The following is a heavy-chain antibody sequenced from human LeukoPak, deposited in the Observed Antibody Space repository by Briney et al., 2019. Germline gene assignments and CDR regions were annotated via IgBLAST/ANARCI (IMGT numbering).Heavy chain of an antibody. Sequence: MSSETLSLTCTVSGGSISSSSYYWGWIRQPPGKGLEWIGSIYYSGSTYYNPSLKSRVTISVDTSKNQFSLKLSSVTAADTAVYYCARERPRYGFYNWFDPWGQGTLVTVSS. V-gene: IGHV4-39*07. CDR3: ARERPRYGFYNWFDP. D-gene: IGHD5-18*01. CDR2: IYYSGST. J-gene: IGHJ5*02. CDR1: GGSISSSSYY.